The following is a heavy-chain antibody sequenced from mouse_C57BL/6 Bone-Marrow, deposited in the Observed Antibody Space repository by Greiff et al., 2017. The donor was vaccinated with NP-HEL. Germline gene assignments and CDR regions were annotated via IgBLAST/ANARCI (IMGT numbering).Heavy chain of an antibody. D-gene: IGHD1-1*01. CDR1: GYTFTSYW. CDR3: ASRLLPRDYFDY. CDR2: IDPSDRYT. V-gene: IGHV1-50*01. Sequence: QVQLQQPGAELVKPGASVKLSCKASGYTFTSYWMQWVKQRPGQGLEWIGEIDPSDRYTNYNQKFKGKATLTVDTSSSTAYMQLSSLTSEDSAVYYCASRLLPRDYFDYWGQGATLTVSS. J-gene: IGHJ2*01.